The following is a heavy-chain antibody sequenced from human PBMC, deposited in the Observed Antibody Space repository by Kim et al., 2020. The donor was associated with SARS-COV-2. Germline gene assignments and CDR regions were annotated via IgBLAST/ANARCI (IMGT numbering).Heavy chain of an antibody. CDR3: AGGGHLVRGVIMY. Sequence: SETLSLTCDVSGGSISNSNWWSWVRQPPGKGLEWIGEISRSGSTNYNPSLKSRVIISVDKSKNQISLNLSSVTAADTAVYYCAGGGHLVRGVIMYWGQGSLVTVSS. CDR1: GGSISNSNW. V-gene: IGHV4-4*02. CDR2: ISRSGST. D-gene: IGHD3-10*01. J-gene: IGHJ4*02.